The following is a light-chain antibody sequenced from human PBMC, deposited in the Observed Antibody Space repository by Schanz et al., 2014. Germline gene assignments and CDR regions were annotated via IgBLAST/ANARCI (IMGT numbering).Light chain of an antibody. CDR1: ATDIGGTYL. CDR3: SSYTSFGTRV. Sequence: QSALTQPASVSASPGQSITISCTGTATDIGGTYLVSWYQQNPGEAPKLLILGDNHRPSGVSNRFSGSKSANTASLTVSGLQAEDEADYYCSSYTSFGTRVFGGGTKLTVL. V-gene: IGLV2-14*02. CDR2: GDN. J-gene: IGLJ3*02.